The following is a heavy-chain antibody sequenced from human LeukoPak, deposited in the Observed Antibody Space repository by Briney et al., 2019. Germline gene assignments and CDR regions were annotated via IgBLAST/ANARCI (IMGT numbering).Heavy chain of an antibody. CDR2: IWYDGSNK. V-gene: IGHV3-33*01. D-gene: IGHD1-26*01. CDR1: GFTFSSYG. J-gene: IGHJ4*02. Sequence: GGSLRLSCAASGFTFSSYGMHWVRQAPGKGLEWVAVIWYDGSNKYYADSVKGRFTISRDNAKNSLYLQMNSLRAEDTAVYYCARDLPVVGAPGFDYWGRGTLVTVSS. CDR3: ARDLPVVGAPGFDY.